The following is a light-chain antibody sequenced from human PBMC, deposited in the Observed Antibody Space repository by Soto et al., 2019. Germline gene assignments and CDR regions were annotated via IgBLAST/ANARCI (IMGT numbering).Light chain of an antibody. CDR3: HQANTFPFT. CDR1: QSVDNW. Sequence: DIQLTQSPSSVSASVGDSVTITCRASQSVDNWLAWYQQKPGKAPKLLIYSTSSLQSGVPSRFSGSGSGTDFTLTISGLQPEDFPIYYCHQANTFPFTFGHGTRLDIK. V-gene: IGKV1-12*01. J-gene: IGKJ5*01. CDR2: STS.